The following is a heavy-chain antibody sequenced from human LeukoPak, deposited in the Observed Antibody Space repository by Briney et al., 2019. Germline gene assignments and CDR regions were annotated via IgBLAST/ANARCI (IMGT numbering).Heavy chain of an antibody. J-gene: IGHJ4*02. CDR2: ISSSGSTI. Sequence: PGGSLRLSCAASGFTFSSYWMSWVRQAPGKGLEWVSYISSSGSTIYYADSVKGRFTISRDNAKNSLYLQMNSLRAEDTAVYYCARDGNAMVAPFDYWGQGTLATVSS. CDR1: GFTFSSYW. CDR3: ARDGNAMVAPFDY. V-gene: IGHV3-48*04. D-gene: IGHD4/OR15-4a*01.